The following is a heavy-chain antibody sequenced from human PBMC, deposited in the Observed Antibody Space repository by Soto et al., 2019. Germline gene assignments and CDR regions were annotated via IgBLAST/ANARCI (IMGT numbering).Heavy chain of an antibody. V-gene: IGHV5-51*01. D-gene: IGHD3-22*01. J-gene: IGHJ6*02. Sequence: PGESLKISCKGSGYSFTSYWIGWVRQMPGKSLEWMGIIYPGDSDTRYSPSFQGQVTISAVKSISTAYLQWSSLKASDTAMYYCARNPCYYDSSGYPPSDRYYYYYYGMDVWGQGTTVTVSS. CDR1: GYSFTSYW. CDR2: IYPGDSDT. CDR3: ARNPCYYDSSGYPPSDRYYYYYYGMDV.